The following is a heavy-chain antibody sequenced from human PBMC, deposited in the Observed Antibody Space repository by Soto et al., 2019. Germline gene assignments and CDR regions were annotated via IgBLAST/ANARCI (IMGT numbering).Heavy chain of an antibody. Sequence: SETLSLTCTVSGASISGYYWSWIRQPPGKGLEWIGYIYYSGSTNYNPSLKSRVTISVDTSKNQFSLKLSSVTAADTAVYYCARGGYNYDYYYYGMDVWGQGTTVTVSS. CDR2: IYYSGST. J-gene: IGHJ6*02. D-gene: IGHD5-12*01. CDR1: GASISGYY. V-gene: IGHV4-59*01. CDR3: ARGGYNYDYYYYGMDV.